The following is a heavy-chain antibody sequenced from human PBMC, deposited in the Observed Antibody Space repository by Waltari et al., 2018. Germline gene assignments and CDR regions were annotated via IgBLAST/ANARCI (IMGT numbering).Heavy chain of an antibody. CDR1: GYSISSGYY. J-gene: IGHJ3*02. CDR3: ARAKERGVATAGEAFDI. D-gene: IGHD5-12*01. V-gene: IGHV4-38-2*01. Sequence: QVQLQESGPGLVKPSETLSLTCAVSGYSISSGYYWGWIRQPPGKGLEWIGSIYHSGSTHYNPSLKSRVTISVDTSKNQFSLKLSSVTAADTAVYYCARAKERGVATAGEAFDIWGQGTMVTVSS. CDR2: IYHSGST.